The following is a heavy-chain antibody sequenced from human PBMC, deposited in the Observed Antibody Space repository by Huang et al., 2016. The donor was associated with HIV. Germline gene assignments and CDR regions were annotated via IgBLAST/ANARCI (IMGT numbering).Heavy chain of an antibody. J-gene: IGHJ5*02. CDR1: GESLGTYY. Sequence: QVQLQQWGAGLLKPSETLALTCAVYGESLGTYYWAWIRRPPGKGLQWSGEVNDGGDINYNPSLESRVTISVDTSRNQVSLTLTSMTAADTATYYCARRFRVAATRKWFDPWGQGTLVSRLL. CDR2: VNDGGDI. V-gene: IGHV4-34*01. D-gene: IGHD3-10*01. CDR3: ARRFRVAATRKWFDP.